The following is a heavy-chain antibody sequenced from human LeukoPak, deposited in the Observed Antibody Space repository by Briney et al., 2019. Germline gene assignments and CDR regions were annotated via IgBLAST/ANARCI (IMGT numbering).Heavy chain of an antibody. D-gene: IGHD3-22*01. V-gene: IGHV3-11*04. Sequence: GGSLRLSCAASGFTFSDYYMSWIRQAPGKGLEWVSYISSSDSTIYYADSVKGRFTISRDNSKNTLYLQMNSLRAEDTAVYYCARGITMIVVATDYFYYWGQGTLVTVSS. J-gene: IGHJ4*02. CDR2: ISSSDSTI. CDR3: ARGITMIVVATDYFYY. CDR1: GFTFSDYY.